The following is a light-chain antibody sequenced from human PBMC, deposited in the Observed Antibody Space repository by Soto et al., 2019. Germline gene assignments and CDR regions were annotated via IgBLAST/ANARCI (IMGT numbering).Light chain of an antibody. CDR3: QQFSSPPVFP. J-gene: IGKJ2*01. Sequence: DIVMTQSPDSLAVSLGERATINCKSSQSVFKGSNNKDCLAWYQQKPGQPPKLLLYWASTRESGVPDRFSGSWSGTDFTLTISSLQAEDVAISYFQQFSSPPVFPFGQGTKLEIK. CDR1: QSVFKGSNNKDC. V-gene: IGKV4-1*01. CDR2: WAS.